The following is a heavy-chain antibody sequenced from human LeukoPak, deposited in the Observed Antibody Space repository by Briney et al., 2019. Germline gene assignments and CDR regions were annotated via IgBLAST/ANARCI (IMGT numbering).Heavy chain of an antibody. J-gene: IGHJ3*02. V-gene: IGHV3-48*02. CDR2: ISESGTAI. CDR3: AVRPAGDALDI. D-gene: IGHD6-19*01. Sequence: GGSLRLSCAASGFTVSNYNMNWVRQARGKGLEWVSFISESGTAIYYAESVKGRFTISRDIAKNLVYLQMNSLTDEDTAVYYCAVRPAGDALDIWGQGTMVTVSS. CDR1: GFTVSNYN.